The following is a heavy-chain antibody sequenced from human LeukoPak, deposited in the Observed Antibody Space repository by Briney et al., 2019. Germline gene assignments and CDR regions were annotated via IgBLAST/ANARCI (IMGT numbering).Heavy chain of an antibody. J-gene: IGHJ5*02. D-gene: IGHD2-15*01. CDR1: GFTFSPYA. Sequence: GGSLRLSCAASGFTFSPYAMSWVRQAPGKGLEWVSVISGSGSDTYYAVSVMGRFTISRDNSKNTLYLQMNSLRAEDTAVYYCARGSPAARWFDPWGQGTLVTVSS. CDR2: ISGSGSDT. CDR3: ARGSPAARWFDP. V-gene: IGHV3-23*01.